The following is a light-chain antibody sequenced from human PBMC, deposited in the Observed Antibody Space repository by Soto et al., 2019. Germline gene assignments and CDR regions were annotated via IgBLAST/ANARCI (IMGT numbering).Light chain of an antibody. CDR1: SSNIGNNA. CDR3: AVWDDSLNAWV. V-gene: IGLV1-36*01. Sequence: QSVLTQPPSVSEAPRQRVTISCSGSSSNIGNNAVNWYQQLPGKAPKLLIYYDDLLPSGVSDRFSGSKSGTSASLAISGLQSEDEADYDCAVWDDSLNAWVFGGGTKVTVL. J-gene: IGLJ3*02. CDR2: YDD.